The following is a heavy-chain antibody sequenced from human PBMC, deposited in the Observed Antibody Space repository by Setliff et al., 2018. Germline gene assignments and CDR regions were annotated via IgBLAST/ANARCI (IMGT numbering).Heavy chain of an antibody. V-gene: IGHV1-69*13. CDR3: ARELRSPYWHLDS. CDR1: GGTFRTDG. J-gene: IGHJ5*01. D-gene: IGHD3-16*01. CDR2: IIPVFGTA. Sequence: SVKVSCKASGGTFRTDGFSWVRQAPGQGLEWMGRIIPVFGTAKYAQKFQGTVTITADESTTTAYMELRSLRSDDTAVYYCARELRSPYWHLDSWGQGTQVTVSS.